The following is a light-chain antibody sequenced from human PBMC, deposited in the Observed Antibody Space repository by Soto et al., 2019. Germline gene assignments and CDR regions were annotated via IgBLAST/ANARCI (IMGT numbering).Light chain of an antibody. CDR1: SSDVGSYNL. J-gene: IGLJ1*01. CDR3: CSYAGSSTYV. Sequence: QSALTQPASVSGSPGQSITISCTGTSSDVGSYNLVSWYQQHPGKAPMLMIYEGTKRPSGVSNRFSGSKSGNTASLTISGLQAEEGADYYCCSYAGSSTYVFGTGTKLTVL. V-gene: IGLV2-23*01. CDR2: EGT.